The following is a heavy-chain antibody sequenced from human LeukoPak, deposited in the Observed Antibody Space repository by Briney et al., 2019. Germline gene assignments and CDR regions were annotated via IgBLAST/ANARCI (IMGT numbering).Heavy chain of an antibody. D-gene: IGHD1-26*01. CDR1: GYTFTGYY. CDR3: AREMNGGSYYPN. V-gene: IGHV1-2*06. J-gene: IGHJ4*02. CDR2: INPNSGGT. Sequence: ASVKVSCKASGYTFTGYYMHWVRQAPGQGLEWMGRINPNSGGTNYAQKFQGRVTMARDTSISTAYMELSRLRSDDTAVYYCAREMNGGSYYPNWGQGTLVTVSS.